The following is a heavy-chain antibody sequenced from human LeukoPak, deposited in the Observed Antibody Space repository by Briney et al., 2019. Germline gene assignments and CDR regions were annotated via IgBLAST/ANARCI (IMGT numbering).Heavy chain of an antibody. J-gene: IGHJ4*02. Sequence: PGGSLRLSCTASGFIFSDYYMSWVRQAPGKGLEWISYISSSGSTIFFAESLKGRFTVSRDNTKKSVYLQMNNLRDDDTAMYFCARVGIQLWGSDYWGQGALVTVSS. CDR1: GFIFSDYY. CDR2: ISSSGSTI. V-gene: IGHV3-11*04. CDR3: ARVGIQLWGSDY. D-gene: IGHD3-16*01.